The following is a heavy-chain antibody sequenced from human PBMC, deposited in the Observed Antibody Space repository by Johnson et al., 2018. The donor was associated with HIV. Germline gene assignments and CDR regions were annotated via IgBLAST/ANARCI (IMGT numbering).Heavy chain of an antibody. J-gene: IGHJ3*02. CDR3: AKESRAVAGTAFDI. V-gene: IGHV3-9*01. Sequence: VQLVESGGGLVQPGRSLRLSCAASGFTFDDYAMHWVRQAPGKGLEWVSGISWNSGSIGYADSVKGRFTISRDNAKNSLYLQMNSLRAEDTALYDCAKESRAVAGTAFDIWGQGTMVTVSS. CDR2: ISWNSGSI. CDR1: GFTFDDYA. D-gene: IGHD6-19*01.